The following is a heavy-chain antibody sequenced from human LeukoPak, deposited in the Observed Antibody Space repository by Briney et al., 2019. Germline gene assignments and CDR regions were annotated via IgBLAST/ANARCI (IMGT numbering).Heavy chain of an antibody. Sequence: ASVKVSCKVSGYTLTELSMHWVRQAPGKGLEWMGGFDPEDGETIYAQKFQGRVTMTEDTSTDTAYMELGSLRSEDTAVYYCATGFYSTNIVGAPVSFDYWGQGTLVTVSS. D-gene: IGHD1-26*01. J-gene: IGHJ4*02. CDR2: FDPEDGET. CDR3: ATGFYSTNIVGAPVSFDY. CDR1: GYTLTELS. V-gene: IGHV1-24*01.